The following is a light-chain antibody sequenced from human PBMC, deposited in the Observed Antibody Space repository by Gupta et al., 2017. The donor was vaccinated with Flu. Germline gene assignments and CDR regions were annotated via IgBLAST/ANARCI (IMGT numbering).Light chain of an antibody. CDR2: DAS. CDR3: QQYDTLPPVFT. J-gene: IGKJ3*01. CDR1: QDISHF. Sequence: RVTITSQASQDISHFLNWYQQKPGKAPKLLIYDASNLETGVPSRFSGSGSGTHITFTITSLQPEDIAIYYCQQYDTLPPVFTFGPGTKVEIK. V-gene: IGKV1-33*01.